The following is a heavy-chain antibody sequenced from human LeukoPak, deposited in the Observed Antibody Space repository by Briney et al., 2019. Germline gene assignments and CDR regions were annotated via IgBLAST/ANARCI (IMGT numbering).Heavy chain of an antibody. Sequence: PGGSLRLSCAASGFTLSSYWMSWVRQAPGKGLEWVANIKQDGSKKSYVDSVKGRFTISRDNAKNSLYLQMSSLRAEDSAIYYCTRVGYIDEGIDYWGQGTLVTVSS. CDR2: IKQDGSKK. J-gene: IGHJ4*02. CDR3: TRVGYIDEGIDY. V-gene: IGHV3-7*04. CDR1: GFTLSSYW. D-gene: IGHD5-24*01.